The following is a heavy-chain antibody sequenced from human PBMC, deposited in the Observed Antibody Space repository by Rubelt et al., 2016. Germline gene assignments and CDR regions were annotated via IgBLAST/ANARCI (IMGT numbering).Heavy chain of an antibody. CDR1: GYSFTSYW. V-gene: IGHV5-51*01. D-gene: IGHD6-19*01. Sequence: EVQLVQSGAEVKKPGESLKISCKGSGYSFTSYWIGWVRQMPGKGLEWMGIIYPGDSDTSYSPSFQVQVTISAGKSISTAYQQWRSLKASDTAMYNCAVPVAGTGLDYWGQGTLVTVSS. CDR2: IYPGDSDT. CDR3: AVPVAGTGLDY. J-gene: IGHJ4*02.